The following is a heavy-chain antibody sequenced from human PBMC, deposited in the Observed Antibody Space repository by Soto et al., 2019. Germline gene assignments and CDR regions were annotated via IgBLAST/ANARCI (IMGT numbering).Heavy chain of an antibody. D-gene: IGHD3-3*01. V-gene: IGHV3-66*01. CDR1: GFTVSSNY. CDR2: IYSGGST. CDR3: ARGGDYDFWSGYGGYYYYYMDV. J-gene: IGHJ6*03. Sequence: GGSLRLSCAASGFTVSSNYMSWVRQAPGKGLEWVSVIYSGGSTYYADSLKGRFTISRDNSKNTLYLQMNSLRAEDTAVYYCARGGDYDFWSGYGGYYYYYMDVWGKGTTVTVSS.